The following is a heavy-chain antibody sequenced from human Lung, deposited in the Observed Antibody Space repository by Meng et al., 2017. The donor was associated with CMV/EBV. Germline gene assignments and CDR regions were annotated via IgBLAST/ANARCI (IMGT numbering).Heavy chain of an antibody. CDR3: ARVAAAGRGMDV. D-gene: IGHD6-13*01. J-gene: IGHJ6*02. CDR2: INQDGSQK. Sequence: ESLKISXAASGFTFSSHWMTWVRQAPGKGLEWVANINQDGSQKNYVDSVKGRFTISRDNAKNSLFLQMNSLRAEDTAVYYCARVAAAGRGMDVWGQGTTVTFSS. V-gene: IGHV3-7*04. CDR1: GFTFSSHW.